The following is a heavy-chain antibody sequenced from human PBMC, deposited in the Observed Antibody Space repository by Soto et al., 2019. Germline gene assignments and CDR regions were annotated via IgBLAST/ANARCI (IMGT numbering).Heavy chain of an antibody. Sequence: GGCMTIFRQTSAYTSIIYCIVWVPQMPGGGLESLGLIFPRDFDVRYSPSFEGQVTISADGSTATAFLQWRSLEGSDSALYFCARLVSLLQPIDSWGQGTPVT. CDR3: ARLVSLLQPIDS. CDR2: IFPRDFDV. J-gene: IGHJ5*01. D-gene: IGHD4-4*01. V-gene: IGHV5-51*01. CDR1: AYTSIIYC.